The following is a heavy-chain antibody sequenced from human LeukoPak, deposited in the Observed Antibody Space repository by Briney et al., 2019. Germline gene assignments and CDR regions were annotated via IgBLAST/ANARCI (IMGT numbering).Heavy chain of an antibody. J-gene: IGHJ4*02. CDR1: GYTFTGYH. V-gene: IGHV1-2*02. CDR2: INPNSGGT. CDR3: ARIDTAMVTGFDY. D-gene: IGHD5-18*01. Sequence: GASVKVSCKASGYTFTGYHMHWVRQAPGQGLEWMGWINPNSGGTNYAQKFQGRVTMTRDTSISTAYMELSRLRSDDTAVYYCARIDTAMVTGFDYWGQGTLVTVSS.